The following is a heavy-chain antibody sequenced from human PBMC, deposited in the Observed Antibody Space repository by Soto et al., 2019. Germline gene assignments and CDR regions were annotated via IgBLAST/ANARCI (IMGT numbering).Heavy chain of an antibody. J-gene: IGHJ4*02. CDR2: FDPEDGET. CDR3: ATGVHYSGYDWPFVY. Sequence: ASVKVSCKVSGYTLTELSMHWVRQAPGKGLEWMGGFDPEDGETIYAQKFQGRVTMTEDTSTDTAYMELSSLRSEDTAVYYCATGVHYSGYDWPFVYWGQGTLVTVS. V-gene: IGHV1-24*01. D-gene: IGHD5-12*01. CDR1: GYTLTELS.